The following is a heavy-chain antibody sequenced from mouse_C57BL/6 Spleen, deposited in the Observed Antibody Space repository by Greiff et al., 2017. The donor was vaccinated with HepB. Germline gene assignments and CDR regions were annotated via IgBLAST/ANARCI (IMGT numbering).Heavy chain of an antibody. CDR2: INYDGSST. CDR3: ARVWDGNFDY. Sequence: EVQVVESEGGLVQPGSSMKLSCTASGFTFSDYYMAWVRQVPEKGLEWVANINYDGSSTYYLDSLKSRFIISRDNAKNILYLQMSSLKSEDTATYYCARVWDGNFDYWGQGTTLTVSS. D-gene: IGHD4-1*01. CDR1: GFTFSDYY. J-gene: IGHJ2*01. V-gene: IGHV5-16*01.